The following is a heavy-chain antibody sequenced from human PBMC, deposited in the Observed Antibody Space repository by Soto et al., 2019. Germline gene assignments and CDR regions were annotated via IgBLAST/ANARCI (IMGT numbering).Heavy chain of an antibody. J-gene: IGHJ4*02. CDR1: GYSISSGYY. CDR3: ARAWPRRIIDY. CDR2: IYHSGST. Sequence: PSETLSLTCAVSGYSISSGYYWGWIRQPPGKGLEWIGSIYHSGSTYYNPSLKSRVTISVDTSKNQFSLKLSSVTAADTAVYYCARAWPRRIIDYWGQGTLVTVSS. V-gene: IGHV4-38-2*01. D-gene: IGHD2-15*01.